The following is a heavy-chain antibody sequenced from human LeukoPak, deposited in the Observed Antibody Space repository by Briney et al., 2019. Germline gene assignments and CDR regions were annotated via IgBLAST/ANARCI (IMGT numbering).Heavy chain of an antibody. CDR3: ARRELNWYFDL. Sequence: SETLSLTCTVSGGSINNYYWSWIRQPPGKGLEWIGYIYYRGSTNYNPSLKGRVTFSVDTSKNQFSLKLSSVTAADTAVYYCARRELNWYFDLWGRGTLVTVSS. J-gene: IGHJ2*01. CDR1: GGSINNYY. V-gene: IGHV4-59*08. D-gene: IGHD1-26*01. CDR2: IYYRGST.